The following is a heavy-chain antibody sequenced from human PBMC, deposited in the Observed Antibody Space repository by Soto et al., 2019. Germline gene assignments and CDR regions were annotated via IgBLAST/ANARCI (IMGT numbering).Heavy chain of an antibody. CDR1: GGSFSGYY. Sequence: SETLSLTFAVYGGSFSGYYWSWIRQPPGKGLEWIGEINHSGSTNYNPPLKSRVTISVDTSKNQFSLKLSSVTAADTAEYYCARAGYSSSWYLVGYYYYGMDVWGQGTTVTVSS. D-gene: IGHD6-13*01. V-gene: IGHV4-34*01. CDR3: ARAGYSSSWYLVGYYYYGMDV. CDR2: INHSGST. J-gene: IGHJ6*02.